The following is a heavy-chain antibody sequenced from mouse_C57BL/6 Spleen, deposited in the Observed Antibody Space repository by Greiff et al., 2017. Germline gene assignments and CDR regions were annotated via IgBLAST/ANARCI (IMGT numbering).Heavy chain of an antibody. D-gene: IGHD2-1*01. Sequence: QVQLQQPGAELVKPGASVKMSCKASGYTFTSYWITWVKQRPGQGLEWIGDIYPGSGSTNYNEKFKSKATLTVDTSSSTAYMQLISLTSEDSAVYYCAAIYYGNFYFDYWGQGTTLTVSS. J-gene: IGHJ2*01. CDR2: IYPGSGST. V-gene: IGHV1-55*01. CDR1: GYTFTSYW. CDR3: AAIYYGNFYFDY.